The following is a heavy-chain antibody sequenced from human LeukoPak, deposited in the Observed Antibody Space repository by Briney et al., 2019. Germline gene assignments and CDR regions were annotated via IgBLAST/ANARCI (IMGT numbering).Heavy chain of an antibody. V-gene: IGHV3-30*04. D-gene: IGHD1-26*01. Sequence: PGRSLRLSCAASGFTFSSYAMHWVRQAPGKGLEWVAVISYDGSNKYYADSVKGRFTISRDNSKNTLYLQMNSLRAEDTAVYYCARWKMELERNAFDFWGQGTVVTVSS. CDR1: GFTFSSYA. CDR2: ISYDGSNK. CDR3: ARWKMELERNAFDF. J-gene: IGHJ3*01.